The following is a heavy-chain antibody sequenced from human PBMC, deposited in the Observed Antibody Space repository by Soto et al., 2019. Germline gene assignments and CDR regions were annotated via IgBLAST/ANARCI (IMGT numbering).Heavy chain of an antibody. CDR2: IIPVLGIT. D-gene: IGHD1-20*01. J-gene: IGHJ1*01. CDR1: GGTFSGYA. Sequence: QAQLMQSGAEVKKPGSSVKVSCKASGGTFSGYAISWVRQAPGQGLEWMGGIIPVLGITNYAQKFPGRITIAADESTGTAHMDLRSLSSEDTAVYYCAKDTRSITGTTSSEDFQQWGQGTLVTVSS. V-gene: IGHV1-69*01. CDR3: AKDTRSITGTTSSEDFQQ.